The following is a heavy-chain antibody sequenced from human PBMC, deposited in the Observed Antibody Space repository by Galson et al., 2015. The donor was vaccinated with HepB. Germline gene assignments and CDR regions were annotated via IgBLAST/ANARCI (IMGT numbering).Heavy chain of an antibody. J-gene: IGHJ4*02. Sequence: SVKVSCKAAGYTFTSNGISWVRQAPGRQLQGVGWVSANSGRTTYAWRLLGRLTLTTDTSTSTIYMEVSSLRSDDTAVYYCAREPPDSYYFDSWGQGTLVTVSS. V-gene: IGHV1-18*04. D-gene: IGHD3-22*01. CDR1: GYTFTSNG. CDR3: AREPPDSYYFDS. CDR2: VSANSGRT.